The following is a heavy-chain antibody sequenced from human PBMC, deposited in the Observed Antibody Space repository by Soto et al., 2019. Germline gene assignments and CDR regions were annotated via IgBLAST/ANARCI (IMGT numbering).Heavy chain of an antibody. CDR2: IYYSGST. CDR1: GGSLSSGGYY. D-gene: IGHD2-15*01. CDR3: ARAPVGYCSGGSCDDPSSPNCFDY. J-gene: IGHJ4*02. V-gene: IGHV4-31*03. Sequence: LSLTCTVYGGSLSSGGYYWSWIRQHPGKGLERIGYIYYSGSTYYNPSLKSRVTISGDTSKSQFSLKLSSVTAADTAVYYCARAPVGYCSGGSCDDPSSPNCFDYWGQGTLVTVSS.